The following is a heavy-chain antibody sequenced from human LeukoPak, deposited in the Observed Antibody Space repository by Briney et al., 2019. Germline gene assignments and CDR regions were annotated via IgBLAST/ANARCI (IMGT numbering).Heavy chain of an antibody. Sequence: SETLSLTCTVSGGSISSYYWSWMRQPPGKGLEWIGYIYYSGSTNYNTSLKSRVTISVATYKNQCSLKLSSVTAADTAVFHCARVSHCGSTSCYTGALGFWGQGTLVTVSS. CDR1: GGSISSYY. J-gene: IGHJ4*02. V-gene: IGHV4-59*12. CDR2: IYYSGST. CDR3: ARVSHCGSTSCYTGALGF. D-gene: IGHD2-2*02.